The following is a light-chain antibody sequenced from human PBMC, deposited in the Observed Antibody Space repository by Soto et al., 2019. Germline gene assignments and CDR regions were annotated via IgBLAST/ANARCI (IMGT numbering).Light chain of an antibody. V-gene: IGKV3-20*01. J-gene: IGKJ4*01. CDR1: QSVSSSY. CDR3: QQYGSPLT. Sequence: EIVLTQSPGTLSLSPGERATLSCRASQSVSSSYLAWYQQKPGQAPRLLIYGASSRATGIPDRFSGSGSGTDFPLTISRLEPEDVALYYCQQYGSPLTFGGGTKVEIK. CDR2: GAS.